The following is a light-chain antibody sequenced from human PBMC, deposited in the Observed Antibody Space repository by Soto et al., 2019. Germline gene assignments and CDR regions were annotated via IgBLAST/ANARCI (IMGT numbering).Light chain of an antibody. CDR2: DGS. V-gene: IGLV2-23*03. CDR3: CSYAGSSTFV. J-gene: IGLJ1*01. Sequence: QSALTQPASVSGSPGQSITISCTGTSSDVGSYNLVSWYQQHPGKAPKLMIYDGSKRPSGVSNRFSGSKSDSTASLTTSGLQAEDEADYYCCSYAGSSTFVFGTGTKVTVL. CDR1: SSDVGSYNL.